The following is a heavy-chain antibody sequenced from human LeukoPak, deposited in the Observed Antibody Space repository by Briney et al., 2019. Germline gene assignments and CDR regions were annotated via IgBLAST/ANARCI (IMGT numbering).Heavy chain of an antibody. V-gene: IGHV1-46*01. CDR2: INPSGGST. CDR1: GYTFTNYY. CDR3: ARDLYYSSGLFDC. J-gene: IGHJ4*02. D-gene: IGHD3-10*01. Sequence: ASVKVSCKASGYTFTNYYIHLVRQALGQGLEWMGIINPSGGSTRYAQKFQGRVTMTRDTSTSTVYMELSSLSSEDTAVYYCARDLYYSSGLFDCWGQGTLVTVSS.